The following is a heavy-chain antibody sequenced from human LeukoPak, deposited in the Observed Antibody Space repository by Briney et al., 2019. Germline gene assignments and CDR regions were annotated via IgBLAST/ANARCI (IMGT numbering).Heavy chain of an antibody. J-gene: IGHJ4*02. D-gene: IGHD6-19*01. CDR3: ARVPHSSGWYRYFDY. Sequence: ASVKVSCKASGGTFSSYALSWVRQAPGQGLEWMGRIIPILGIANYAQKFQGRVTITADKSTSTAYMELSSLRSEDTAVYYCARVPHSSGWYRYFDYWGQGTLVTVSS. CDR1: GGTFSSYA. V-gene: IGHV1-69*04. CDR2: IIPILGIA.